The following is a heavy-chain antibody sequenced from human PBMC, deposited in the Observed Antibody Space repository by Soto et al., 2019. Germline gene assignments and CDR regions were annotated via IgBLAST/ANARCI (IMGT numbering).Heavy chain of an antibody. CDR3: ARGYSGSPYYYGMDV. Sequence: ASVKVSCKASGGTFSSYAISWVRQAPGQGLEWMGGIIPIFGTANYAQKFQGRVTITADESTSTAYMELSSLRSEDTAVYYCARGYSGSPYYYGMDVWGQGTTVTVSS. CDR2: IIPIFGTA. J-gene: IGHJ6*02. D-gene: IGHD1-26*01. V-gene: IGHV1-69*13. CDR1: GGTFSSYA.